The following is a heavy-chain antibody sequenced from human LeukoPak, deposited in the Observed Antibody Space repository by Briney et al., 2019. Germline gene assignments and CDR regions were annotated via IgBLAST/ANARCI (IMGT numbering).Heavy chain of an antibody. CDR1: GGTFSSYA. J-gene: IGHJ4*02. CDR2: IIPIFGTA. CDR3: ASTQDVVVPAADGY. V-gene: IGHV1-69*05. Sequence: VASVKVSCKASGGTFSSYAISWVRQAPGQGLEWMGRIIPIFGTANYAQKFQGRVTITTDESTSTAYMELSSLRSEDTAVYYCASTQDVVVPAADGYWGQGTLVTVSS. D-gene: IGHD2-2*01.